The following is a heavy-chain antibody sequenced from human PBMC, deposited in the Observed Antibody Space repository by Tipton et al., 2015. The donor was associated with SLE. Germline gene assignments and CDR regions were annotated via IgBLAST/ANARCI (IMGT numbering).Heavy chain of an antibody. CDR3: AAVSSAPWDFGY. J-gene: IGHJ4*02. V-gene: IGHV4-38-2*02. CDR2: IYHSGST. CDR1: GYSINSGYY. Sequence: TLSLTCTVSGYSINSGYYWGWIRQPPGKGLEWIGSIYHSGSTYYNPSLKSRVTISVDTSKNQFSLKLSSVTAADTAVYYCAAVSSAPWDFGYWGQGTLVTVSS. D-gene: IGHD6-19*01.